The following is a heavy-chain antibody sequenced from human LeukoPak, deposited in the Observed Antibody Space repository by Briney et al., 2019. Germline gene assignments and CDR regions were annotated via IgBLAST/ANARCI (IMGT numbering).Heavy chain of an antibody. D-gene: IGHD1-26*01. V-gene: IGHV3-48*03. CDR3: ARGWDRAHPTGFEFDV. J-gene: IGHJ4*02. Sequence: GGSLRLSCAASGFTFSSYEMNWVRQAPGKGLEWLSFISSSGTTINQPDSVKGRFTISRDNAKNSVHLQMDNLRVEDTAVYYCARGWDRAHPTGFEFDVWGQGTLVTVSS. CDR1: GFTFSSYE. CDR2: ISSSGTTI.